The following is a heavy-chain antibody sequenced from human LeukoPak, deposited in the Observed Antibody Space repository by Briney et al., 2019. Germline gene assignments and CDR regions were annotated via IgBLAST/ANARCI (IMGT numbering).Heavy chain of an antibody. D-gene: IGHD4-4*01. V-gene: IGHV1-2*02. Sequence: APVKVSCKASGYTFTGYYMHWVRQAPGQGLEWMGWINPNSGGTNYAQKFQGRVTMTRDTSISTAYMELSRLRSDDTAVYYCARVDLQDIIIDYWGQGTLVTVSS. CDR2: INPNSGGT. CDR3: ARVDLQDIIIDY. CDR1: GYTFTGYY. J-gene: IGHJ4*02.